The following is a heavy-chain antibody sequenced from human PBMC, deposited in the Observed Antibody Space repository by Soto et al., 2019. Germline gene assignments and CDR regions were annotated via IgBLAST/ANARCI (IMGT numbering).Heavy chain of an antibody. Sequence: QVQLVESGRGVVQPGRSLRLSCAASGFTFSSYAMHWVRQAPGKGLEWVAVISYDGSNKYYADSVKGRVTISRDNSKNTLYLQMNSLRAEDTAVYYCARNEVRIQLWPLAFDYWGQGTLVTVSS. J-gene: IGHJ4*02. D-gene: IGHD5-18*01. CDR3: ARNEVRIQLWPLAFDY. CDR1: GFTFSSYA. V-gene: IGHV3-30-3*01. CDR2: ISYDGSNK.